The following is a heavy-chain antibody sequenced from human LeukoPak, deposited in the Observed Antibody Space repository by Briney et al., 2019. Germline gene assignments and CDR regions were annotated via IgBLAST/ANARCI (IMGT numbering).Heavy chain of an antibody. CDR1: GGTFSSYG. J-gene: IGHJ4*02. D-gene: IGHD2-15*01. V-gene: IGHV1-69*05. Sequence: SVKVSCKASGGTFSSYGISWVRQAPGQGLEWMGGIIPIFGTANYAQKLQGRVTMTTDTSTSTAYMELRSLRSDDTAVYYCARDRWELQDYWGQGTLVTVSS. CDR2: IIPIFGTA. CDR3: ARDRWELQDY.